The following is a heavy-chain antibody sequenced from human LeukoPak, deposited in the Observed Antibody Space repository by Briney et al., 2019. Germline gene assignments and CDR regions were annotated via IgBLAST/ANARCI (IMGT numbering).Heavy chain of an antibody. CDR1: GFPFSIYA. V-gene: IGHV3-23*02. J-gene: IGHJ4*02. D-gene: IGHD7-27*01. CDR3: AKDRRRGDGQKDFDA. Sequence: HPGGPLRLSCAASGFPFSIYAMSCVPRAPGKGVEWVSLFVGYATGTYYGHSVRRRFHISSDNSKIPLTVQLNSMSAENTVIYYGAKDRRRGDGQKDFDAWGQGTLVTVSS. CDR2: FVGYATGT.